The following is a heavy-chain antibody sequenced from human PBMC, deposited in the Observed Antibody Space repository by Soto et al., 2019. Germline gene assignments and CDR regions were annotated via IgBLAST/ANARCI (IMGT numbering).Heavy chain of an antibody. J-gene: IGHJ6*02. Sequence: GGSLRLSCAASGFTFSSYGMHWVRQAPGKGLEWVAVISYDGGNKYYADSVKGRFTISRDNSKNTLYLQVNSLRPEDTAVYYCGKDYNNFWSGYYSVSDVWGQGTTVTVSS. CDR1: GFTFSSYG. D-gene: IGHD3-3*01. V-gene: IGHV3-30*18. CDR2: ISYDGGNK. CDR3: GKDYNNFWSGYYSVSDV.